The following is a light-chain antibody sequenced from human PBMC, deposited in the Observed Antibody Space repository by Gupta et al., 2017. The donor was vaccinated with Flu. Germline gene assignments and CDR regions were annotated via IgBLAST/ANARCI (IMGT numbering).Light chain of an antibody. J-gene: IGKJ1*01. CDR2: GAT. Sequence: GILSLSPGERGTLSCRASQSVGSSYLAWYQQKPGQAPRLLIYGATGRAAGIPDRFSGSGSGTDFTLTISRLEPEDFAMYYCQQDGNSPRTFGQGTKVEIK. CDR1: QSVGSSY. CDR3: QQDGNSPRT. V-gene: IGKV3-20*01.